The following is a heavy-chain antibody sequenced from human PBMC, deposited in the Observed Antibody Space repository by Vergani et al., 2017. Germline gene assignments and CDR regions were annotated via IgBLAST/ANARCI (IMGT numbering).Heavy chain of an antibody. Sequence: EVQLVESGGGLVQPGGSLRLSCAASGFTFSNYEMNWVRQAPGKGLDWVSYISSSGSTIYYADSEKGRFTISRDNAKNSLYLEMKSLRAEDTAVYYCARDIAYSSSWYMDYFDFWGQGTLVTVSS. V-gene: IGHV3-48*03. J-gene: IGHJ4*02. CDR1: GFTFSNYE. CDR2: ISSSGSTI. CDR3: ARDIAYSSSWYMDYFDF. D-gene: IGHD6-13*01.